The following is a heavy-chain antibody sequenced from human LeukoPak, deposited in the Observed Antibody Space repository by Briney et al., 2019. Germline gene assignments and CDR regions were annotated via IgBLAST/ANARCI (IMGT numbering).Heavy chain of an antibody. V-gene: IGHV3-48*02. CDR3: ARLYSGSGTFLVPFDY. CDR2: ISSSSSTI. CDR1: GFTFSSYS. J-gene: IGHJ4*02. D-gene: IGHD3-10*01. Sequence: GGSLRLSCAASGFTFSSYSMIWVRQAPGKGLEWVSYISSSSSTIYYADSVKGRFTISRDNAKNSLYLQMNSLRDEDTAVYYCARLYSGSGTFLVPFDYWGQGTLVTVSS.